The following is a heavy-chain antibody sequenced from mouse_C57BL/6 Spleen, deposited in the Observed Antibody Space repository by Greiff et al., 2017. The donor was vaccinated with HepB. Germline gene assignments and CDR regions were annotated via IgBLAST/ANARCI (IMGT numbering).Heavy chain of an antibody. CDR1: GYTFTSYW. Sequence: QVQLQQPGTELVKPGASVKLSCKASGYTFTSYWMHWVKQRPGQGLEWIGNINPSNGGTNYNEKFKSKATLTVDKSSSTAYIQLSSLTSEDSAVYYCARFRYDYDDYFDYWGQGTTLTVSS. CDR2: INPSNGGT. D-gene: IGHD2-4*01. V-gene: IGHV1-53*01. CDR3: ARFRYDYDDYFDY. J-gene: IGHJ2*01.